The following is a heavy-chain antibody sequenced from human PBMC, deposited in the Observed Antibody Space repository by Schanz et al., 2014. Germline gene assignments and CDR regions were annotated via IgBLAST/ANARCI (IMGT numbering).Heavy chain of an antibody. J-gene: IGHJ3*02. CDR2: FIPILGVG. CDR1: RSTFSSYT. Sequence: QVQLVQSGAEVKKPGSSVKVSCKASRSTFSSYTISWVRQARGQGLEWVGRFIPILGVGNYAQQFQGRVTFTAAKTTSTAYMKLSSLRYEDAALYYCARGTMPGTFDIWGQGTMVTVSS. CDR3: ARGTMPGTFDI. V-gene: IGHV1-69*02. D-gene: IGHD2-2*01.